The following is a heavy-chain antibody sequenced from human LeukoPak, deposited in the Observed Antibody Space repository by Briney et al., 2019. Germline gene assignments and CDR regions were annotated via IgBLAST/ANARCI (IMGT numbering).Heavy chain of an antibody. CDR1: GYTFTSYG. V-gene: IGHV1-18*04. CDR2: INAYSGNT. CDR3: ARGGRWAKRAI. Sequence: GASVTVSCKASGYTFTSYGIYWVRQAPGQGLELVGWINAYSGNTNNAQKLQGRVTMTTDTSTSTAYMELRSLRSDYTAVYYCARGGRWAKRAIWGQGTLVTVSS. D-gene: IGHD4-23*01. J-gene: IGHJ4*02.